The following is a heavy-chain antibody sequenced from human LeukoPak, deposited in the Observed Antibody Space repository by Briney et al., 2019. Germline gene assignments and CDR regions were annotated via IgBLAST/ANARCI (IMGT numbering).Heavy chain of an antibody. CDR2: IYYSGST. Sequence: SETLSLTCTVSGGSISSYYWSWIRQPPGKGLEWIGYIYYSGSTNYNPSLKSRVTISADTSKNQFSLKLSSVTAADTAVYYCARDDYGAFDIWGQGTMVTVSS. CDR1: GGSISSYY. J-gene: IGHJ3*02. D-gene: IGHD4-17*01. V-gene: IGHV4-59*01. CDR3: ARDDYGAFDI.